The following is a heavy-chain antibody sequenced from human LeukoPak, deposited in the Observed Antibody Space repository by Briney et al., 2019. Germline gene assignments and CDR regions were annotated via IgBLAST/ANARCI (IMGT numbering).Heavy chain of an antibody. V-gene: IGHV4-61*02. CDR1: GGSISSGSYY. CDR2: IYTSGST. CDR3: AREPSMDV. J-gene: IGHJ6*03. Sequence: SETLSLTCTVSGGSISSGSYYWSWIRQPAGKGLEWIGRIYTSGSTNYNPSLKSRVTISVDTSKNQFSLKLSSVTAADTAVYYCAREPSMDVWGKGTTVTISS.